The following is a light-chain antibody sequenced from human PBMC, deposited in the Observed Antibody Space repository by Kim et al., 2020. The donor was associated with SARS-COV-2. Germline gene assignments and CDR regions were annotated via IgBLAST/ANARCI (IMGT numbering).Light chain of an antibody. Sequence: SVSQGQTASITCSGDKLGDKYASWYQQEPGQSPVLVIYQDNKRPSGIPERFSGSNSGNTATLTISGTQAMDEADYYCQAWDSSTGVFGTGTKVTVL. CDR2: QDN. CDR1: KLGDKY. J-gene: IGLJ1*01. V-gene: IGLV3-1*01. CDR3: QAWDSSTGV.